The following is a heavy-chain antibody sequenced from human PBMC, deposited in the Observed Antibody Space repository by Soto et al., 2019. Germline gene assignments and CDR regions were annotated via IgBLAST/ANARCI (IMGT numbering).Heavy chain of an antibody. J-gene: IGHJ3*02. V-gene: IGHV3-23*01. D-gene: IGHD6-6*01. CDR2: ISGSGGST. CDR1: GFTFSSYA. Sequence: GGSLRLSCAASGFTFSSYAMSWVRQAPGKGLEWVSAISGSGGSTYYTDSVKGRFTISRDNSKNTLYLQMNSLRAEETAVYYCAKDPRVGIAARPGAFDIWGQGTMVTVSS. CDR3: AKDPRVGIAARPGAFDI.